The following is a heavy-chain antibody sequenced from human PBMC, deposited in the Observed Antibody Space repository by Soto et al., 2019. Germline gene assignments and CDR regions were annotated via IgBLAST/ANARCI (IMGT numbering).Heavy chain of an antibody. Sequence: HPGGSLRLSCAASGFTFSSYGMHWVRQAPGKGLEWVAIIWYDGSNKYYADSVKGRFTISRDNSKNTLYLQMNSLRAEDTAVYYCAGLLVGATTGWFDPWGQGNLVTVSS. J-gene: IGHJ5*02. V-gene: IGHV3-33*01. CDR1: GFTFSSYG. CDR2: IWYDGSNK. CDR3: AGLLVGATTGWFDP. D-gene: IGHD1-26*01.